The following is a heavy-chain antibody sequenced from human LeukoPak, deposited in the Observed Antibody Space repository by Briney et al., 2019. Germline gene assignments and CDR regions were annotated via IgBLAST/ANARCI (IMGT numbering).Heavy chain of an antibody. Sequence: SETLSLTCAVYGGSFSGYYWSWIRQPPGKGLEWIGEINHSGSTNYNPSLKSRVTISVDTSKNQFSLKLSSVTAADTAVYYCARGYYYDSSGYPISYFDYWGQGTLVTVSS. V-gene: IGHV4-34*01. CDR1: GGSFSGYY. CDR3: ARGYYYDSSGYPISYFDY. CDR2: INHSGST. J-gene: IGHJ4*02. D-gene: IGHD3-22*01.